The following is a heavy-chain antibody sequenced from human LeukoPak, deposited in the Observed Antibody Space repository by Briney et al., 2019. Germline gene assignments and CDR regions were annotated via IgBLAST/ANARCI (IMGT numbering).Heavy chain of an antibody. CDR3: TTDEAIED. D-gene: IGHD3-22*01. Sequence: GGSLRLSCAASGFIFSSNAVTWVRQAPGKGLEWVGRIKSKTDGGTTDYAAPVKGRFTISRDDSKNTLYLQMNSLKTEDTAVYYCTTDEAIEDWGQGTLVTVSS. J-gene: IGHJ4*02. CDR1: GFIFSSNA. CDR2: IKSKTDGGTT. V-gene: IGHV3-15*01.